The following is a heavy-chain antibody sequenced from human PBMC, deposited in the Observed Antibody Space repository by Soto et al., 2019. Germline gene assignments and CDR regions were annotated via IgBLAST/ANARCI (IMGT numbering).Heavy chain of an antibody. CDR1: GDSISRKY. CDR2: IYTTGAT. Sequence: QVQLQESGPGLVKPSETLSLTCSVSGDSISRKYWSWLRQPAGGGLEWIGRIYTTGATNYNSSLKSRVSMSVDTSKNQFSLRLTSVTAADTAVYFCAMTVIAPSPYLDHWGQGPLVTVSS. V-gene: IGHV4-4*07. CDR3: AMTVIAPSPYLDH. D-gene: IGHD4-17*01. J-gene: IGHJ4*02.